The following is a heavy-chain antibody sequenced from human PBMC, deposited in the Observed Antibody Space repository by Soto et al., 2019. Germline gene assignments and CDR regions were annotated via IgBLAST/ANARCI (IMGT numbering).Heavy chain of an antibody. Sequence: PSQTISLTWTVSGGPLSPFYWSWVRQPPRKGREWIGYLYYGHNTSCNPSLKSRVTISVDASKNQVSLRLTSVTAADTAVYYCATVGGVAARTFDYWGQGTVVTVS. CDR3: ATVGGVAARTFDY. V-gene: IGHV4-59*01. CDR1: GGPLSPFY. D-gene: IGHD3-16*01. J-gene: IGHJ4*02. CDR2: LYYGHNT.